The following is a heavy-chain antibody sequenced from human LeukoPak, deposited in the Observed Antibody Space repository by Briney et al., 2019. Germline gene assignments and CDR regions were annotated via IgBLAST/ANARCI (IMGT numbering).Heavy chain of an antibody. D-gene: IGHD6-13*01. Sequence: ASVKVSCKASGYTFTSYDINWVRQATGQGLEWMGWMNPNSGNTGYAQKFQGRVTMTRNTSISTAYMGLSSLRSEDTAVYYCARGLQQDGSSSWYDWFDPWGQGTLVTVSS. CDR1: GYTFTSYD. CDR2: MNPNSGNT. J-gene: IGHJ5*02. CDR3: ARGLQQDGSSSWYDWFDP. V-gene: IGHV1-8*01.